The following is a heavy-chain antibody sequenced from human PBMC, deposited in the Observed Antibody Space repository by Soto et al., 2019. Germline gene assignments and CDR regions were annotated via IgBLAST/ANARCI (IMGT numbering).Heavy chain of an antibody. V-gene: IGHV3-9*01. D-gene: IGHD2-15*01. CDR2: ISWNSGSI. CDR3: AKALCVAATCYYFDY. J-gene: IGHJ4*02. Sequence: EVQLVESGGGLVQPGRSLRLSCAASGFTFDDYAMHWVRQAPGKGLEWVSGISWNSGSIGYADSVKGRFTISRDNAKNSLYLQMNSLRADDTALYYCAKALCVAATCYYFDYWGQGTLVTVSS. CDR1: GFTFDDYA.